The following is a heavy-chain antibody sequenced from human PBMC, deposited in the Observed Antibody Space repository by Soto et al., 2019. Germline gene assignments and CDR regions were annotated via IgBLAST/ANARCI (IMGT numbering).Heavy chain of an antibody. D-gene: IGHD3-16*02. Sequence: SVKVSCKASGGTFSSYAISWVRQAPGQGLEWMGGIIPIFGTANYAQKFQGRVTITADESTSTAYMELSSLRSEDTAVYYCARSKSGKYYDYVWGSYRLNLPFDPWG. J-gene: IGHJ5*02. CDR2: IIPIFGTA. CDR3: ARSKSGKYYDYVWGSYRLNLPFDP. CDR1: GGTFSSYA. V-gene: IGHV1-69*13.